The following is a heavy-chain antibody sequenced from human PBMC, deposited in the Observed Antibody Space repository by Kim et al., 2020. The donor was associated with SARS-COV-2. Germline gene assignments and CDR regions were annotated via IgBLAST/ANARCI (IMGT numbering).Heavy chain of an antibody. D-gene: IGHD2-2*01. J-gene: IGHJ3*02. V-gene: IGHV3-30*18. CDR2: ISYDGSNK. CDR1: GFTFSSYG. CDR3: AKIYCSSTSCYVGAFDI. Sequence: GGSLRLSCAASGFTFSSYGMHWVRQAPGKGLEWVAVISYDGSNKYYADSVKGRFTISRDNSKNTLYLQMNSLRAEDTAVYYCAKIYCSSTSCYVGAFDIWGQGTMVTVSS.